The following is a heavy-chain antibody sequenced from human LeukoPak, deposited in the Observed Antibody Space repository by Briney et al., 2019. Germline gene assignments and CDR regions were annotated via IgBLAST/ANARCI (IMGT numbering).Heavy chain of an antibody. CDR1: GFTFDDYA. CDR2: ISWNSGSI. D-gene: IGHD3-9*01. J-gene: IGHJ3*02. V-gene: IGHV3-9*01. CDR3: ARKLRYCNWLTDAFDI. Sequence: PGGSLRLSCAASGFTFDDYAMHWVRQAPGKGLEWVSGISWNSGSIGYADSVKGRFTISRDNVKNSLYLQMNSLRAEDTAVYYCARKLRYCNWLTDAFDIWGQGTMVTVSS.